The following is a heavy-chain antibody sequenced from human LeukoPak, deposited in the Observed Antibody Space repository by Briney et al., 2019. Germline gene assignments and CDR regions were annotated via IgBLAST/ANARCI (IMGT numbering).Heavy chain of an antibody. V-gene: IGHV4-34*01. D-gene: IGHD3-22*01. CDR1: GGSFSGYY. Sequence: SETLSLTCAVYGGSFSGYYWSWIRQPPGKGLEWIGEINHSGSTNYNPSLKSRVTISVDTSKNQFSLKLSSVTAADTAVYYCARDQDSTHYYDSSGYLAYWGQGTLVTVSS. CDR2: INHSGST. J-gene: IGHJ4*01. CDR3: ARDQDSTHYYDSSGYLAY.